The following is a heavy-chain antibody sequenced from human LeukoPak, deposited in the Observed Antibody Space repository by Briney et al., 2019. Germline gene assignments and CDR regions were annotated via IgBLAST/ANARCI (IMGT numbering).Heavy chain of an antibody. CDR3: ARDKIEWSYYHYGMDV. CDR1: GFTFSSYA. V-gene: IGHV3-30-3*01. Sequence: GGSLRLSCAASGFTFSSYAMSWVRQAPGKGLEWVAVISYDGSNKYYADSVKGRFTISRDNSKNTLYLQMNSLRAEDTAVYYCARDKIEWSYYHYGMDVWGQGTTVTVSS. J-gene: IGHJ6*02. CDR2: ISYDGSNK. D-gene: IGHD3-10*01.